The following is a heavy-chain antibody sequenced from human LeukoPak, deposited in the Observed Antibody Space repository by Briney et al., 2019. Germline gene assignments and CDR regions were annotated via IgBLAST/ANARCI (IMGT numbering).Heavy chain of an antibody. Sequence: GESLQISCKGSGYSFTSYWIGWVRQMPGKGLEWMGIIYPGDSDTRYSPSFQGQVTVSADKSISTAYLQWSSLKASDTAMYYCARPQRGYSYGPDYWGQGTLVTVSS. CDR3: ARPQRGYSYGPDY. CDR2: IYPGDSDT. V-gene: IGHV5-51*01. J-gene: IGHJ4*02. CDR1: GYSFTSYW. D-gene: IGHD5-18*01.